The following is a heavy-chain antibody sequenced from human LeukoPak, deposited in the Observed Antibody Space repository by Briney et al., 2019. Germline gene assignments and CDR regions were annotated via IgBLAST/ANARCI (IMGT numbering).Heavy chain of an antibody. Sequence: SVTVSCKASGGTFSSYAISWVRQAPGQGLEWMGGIIPIFGTANYAQKFQGRVTITTDESTSTAYMDLSSLRSEDTAVYYCAREPDDSSGSHFDYWGQGTLVTVSS. D-gene: IGHD3-22*01. CDR1: GGTFSSYA. CDR3: AREPDDSSGSHFDY. J-gene: IGHJ4*02. CDR2: IIPIFGTA. V-gene: IGHV1-69*05.